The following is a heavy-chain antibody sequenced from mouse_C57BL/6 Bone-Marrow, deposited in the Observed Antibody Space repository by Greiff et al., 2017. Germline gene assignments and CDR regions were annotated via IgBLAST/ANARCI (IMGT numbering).Heavy chain of an antibody. V-gene: IGHV5-6*02. D-gene: IGHD1-1*01. CDR1: GFTFSSYG. CDR3: ARRGTVGYAMDY. Sequence: EVKVVESGGDLVKPGGSLKLSCAASGFTFSSYGMSWVRQTPGKRLEWVATISSGGSYTYYPDSVKGRFTISRDNAKNTLYLQMSSLKSEDTAMYYCARRGTVGYAMDYWGQGTSVTVSS. CDR2: ISSGGSYT. J-gene: IGHJ4*01.